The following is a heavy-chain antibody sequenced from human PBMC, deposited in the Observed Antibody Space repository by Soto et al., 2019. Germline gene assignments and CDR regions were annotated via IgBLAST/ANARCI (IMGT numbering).Heavy chain of an antibody. CDR1: GVTFSSYA. CDR2: ISGSDDST. J-gene: IGHJ4*02. Sequence: PGRSLRLSCAASGVTFSSYAMSWVRQAPGKGLEWVSVISGSDDSTYYADSVKGRLTISRDNSKNTLYLQMNSLRAEDTAVYYCAKRSSSSRFDYWGQGTLVTVSS. V-gene: IGHV3-23*01. D-gene: IGHD6-6*01. CDR3: AKRSSSSRFDY.